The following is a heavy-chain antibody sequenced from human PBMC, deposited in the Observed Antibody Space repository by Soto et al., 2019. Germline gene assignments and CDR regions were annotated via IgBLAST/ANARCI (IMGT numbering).Heavy chain of an antibody. Sequence: EVQLLESGGGLVQPGGSLRLSCAASGFTFSSYAMSWVRQAPGKGLEWVSGISNTGDSTYSVDSVKGRFTISRDNSTNPLYLQMNSLRVEDTAVYFCARGWLRFEYWGQGTLVTVSS. V-gene: IGHV3-23*01. CDR3: ARGWLRFEY. J-gene: IGHJ4*02. CDR2: ISNTGDST. D-gene: IGHD5-12*01. CDR1: GFTFSSYA.